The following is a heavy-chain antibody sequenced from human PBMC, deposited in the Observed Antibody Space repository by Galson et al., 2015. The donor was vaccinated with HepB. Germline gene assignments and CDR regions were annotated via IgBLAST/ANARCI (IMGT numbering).Heavy chain of an antibody. D-gene: IGHD3-22*01. Sequence: SLRLSCAASGFTFNNYAMSWVRQAPGRRLEWVSSISHSSYYIYYADSLKGRFTISRDNAKNCLFLQINSLRADDTAVYYCARGSSYYSSFDYWGHGTLVTVSS. CDR1: GFTFNNYA. V-gene: IGHV3-21*01. CDR2: ISHSSYYI. J-gene: IGHJ4*01. CDR3: ARGSSYYSSFDY.